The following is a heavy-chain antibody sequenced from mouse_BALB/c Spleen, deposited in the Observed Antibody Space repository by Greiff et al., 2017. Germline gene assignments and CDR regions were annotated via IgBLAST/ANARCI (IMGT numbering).Heavy chain of an antibody. V-gene: IGHV5-9*03. Sequence: EVNLVESGGGLVKPGGSLKLSCAASGFTFSSYTMSWIRQTPEKRLEWVATISSGGGNTYYPDSVKGRFTISRDNAKNNLYLQMSSLRSEDTALYYCARYRLDAMDYWGQGTSVTVSS. CDR3: ARYRLDAMDY. D-gene: IGHD4-1*01. CDR1: GFTFSSYT. CDR2: ISSGGGNT. J-gene: IGHJ4*01.